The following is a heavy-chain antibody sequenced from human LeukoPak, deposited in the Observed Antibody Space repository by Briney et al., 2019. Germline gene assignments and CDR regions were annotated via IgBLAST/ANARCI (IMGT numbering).Heavy chain of an antibody. Sequence: GGSLRLSCLTSGFTFVNASMSWVRQAPGRGLEWVGLMKSRPEGGTTFYAAPVRGRFTISRDDSRNTLYLQMTSLTIGDTGVYYCTTGNPWGQGTLVTVSS. CDR3: TTGNP. CDR1: GFTFVNAS. J-gene: IGHJ5*02. V-gene: IGHV3-15*01. CDR2: MKSRPEGGTT.